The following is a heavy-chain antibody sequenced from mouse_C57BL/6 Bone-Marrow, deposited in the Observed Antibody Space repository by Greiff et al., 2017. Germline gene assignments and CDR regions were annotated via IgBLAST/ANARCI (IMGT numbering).Heavy chain of an antibody. CDR1: GYTFTSYW. CDR2: IYPGNSDT. J-gene: IGHJ2*01. Sequence: EVQLQQSGTVLVRPGASVKMSCKTSGYTFTSYWMHWVNQRPGQGLEWIGAIYPGNSDTSYNQKFKGQAKLTSVTSAITAYMWLSSLTNEDSSVYYCKTAVVGYWGQGTTLTVSS. CDR3: KTAVVGY. V-gene: IGHV1-5*01.